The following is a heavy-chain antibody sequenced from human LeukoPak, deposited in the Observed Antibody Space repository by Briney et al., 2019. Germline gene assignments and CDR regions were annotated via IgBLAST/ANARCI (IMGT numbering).Heavy chain of an antibody. Sequence: GGSLRLSCAASGFTFSTYAMNWVRQAPGKGLEWVAVISDDGRHNYHADSVKGRFTISRDNSKSTLYLQMNSLRDDDSAAYFCARVYLERLTAGYFDHWGQGTQVTVSP. CDR1: GFTFSTYA. CDR3: ARVYLERLTAGYFDH. V-gene: IGHV3-30*04. D-gene: IGHD2-8*01. J-gene: IGHJ4*02. CDR2: ISDDGRHN.